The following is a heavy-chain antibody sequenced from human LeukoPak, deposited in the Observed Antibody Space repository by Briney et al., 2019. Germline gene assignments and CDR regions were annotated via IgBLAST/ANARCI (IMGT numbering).Heavy chain of an antibody. CDR2: IYYSGST. Sequence: SETLSLTCTVSGDSISSSTYYSGWIRQPPGKGLEWIGTIYYSGSTYYNPSLKSRVTISVDTSKNQFSLKLSSVTAADTAVYFCARGGTLRTFDYWGQETLVTVSS. V-gene: IGHV4-39*01. D-gene: IGHD3-16*01. J-gene: IGHJ4*02. CDR1: GDSISSSTYY. CDR3: ARGGTLRTFDY.